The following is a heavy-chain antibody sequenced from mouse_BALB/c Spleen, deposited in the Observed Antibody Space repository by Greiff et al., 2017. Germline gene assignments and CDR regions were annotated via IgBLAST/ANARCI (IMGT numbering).Heavy chain of an antibody. CDR1: GFTFSSYA. V-gene: IGHV5-6-5*01. Sequence: EVQLVESGGGLVKPGGSLKLSCAASGFTFSSYAMSWVRQTPEKRLEWVASISSGGSTYYPDSVKGRFTISRDNARNILYLQMSSLRSEDTAMYYCARGLNYYGSSYDWYFDVWGAGTTVTVSS. CDR2: ISSGGST. CDR3: ARGLNYYGSSYDWYFDV. D-gene: IGHD1-1*01. J-gene: IGHJ1*01.